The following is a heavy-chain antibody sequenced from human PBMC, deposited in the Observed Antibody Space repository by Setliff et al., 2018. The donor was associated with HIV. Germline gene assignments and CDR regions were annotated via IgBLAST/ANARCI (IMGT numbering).Heavy chain of an antibody. D-gene: IGHD5-12*01. J-gene: IGHJ4*02. Sequence: LSLTCAVSGYSISSGYYWGWIRQPPGKGLEWIGSIFHSAATNYNPSLKSRVTISIDTSKNQFSLKLTSVTAADTAVYYCARRGAYGYDYFDYWGPGILVTVSS. CDR1: GYSISSGYY. CDR3: ARRGAYGYDYFDY. CDR2: IFHSAAT. V-gene: IGHV4-38-2*01.